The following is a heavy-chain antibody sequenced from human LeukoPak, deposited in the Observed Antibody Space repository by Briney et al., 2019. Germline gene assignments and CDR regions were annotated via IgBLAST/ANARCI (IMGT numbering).Heavy chain of an antibody. CDR1: GFTFSSYS. J-gene: IGHJ4*02. D-gene: IGHD4-17*01. V-gene: IGHV3-21*01. CDR3: ARDATVTTPYFDY. CDR2: ISSSSSYI. Sequence: SGGSLRLSCAASGFTFSSYSMNWVRQARGKGVEWVSSISSSSSYIYYADSAKGRFNISRDNAKNSLYLQMNSLRAEDTAVYYCARDATVTTPYFDYWGQGTLVTVSS.